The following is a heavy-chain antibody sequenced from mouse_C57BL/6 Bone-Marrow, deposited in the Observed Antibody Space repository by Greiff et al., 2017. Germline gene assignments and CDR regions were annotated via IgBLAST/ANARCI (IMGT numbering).Heavy chain of an antibody. D-gene: IGHD2-4*01. CDR1: GFSLTSYA. CDR3: ARTSYDYDGYYYAMDY. V-gene: IGHV2-9-1*01. J-gene: IGHJ4*01. CDR2: IWTGGGT. Sequence: VKLQESGPGLVAPSQSLSITCTVSGFSLTSYAISWVRQPPGKGLEWLGVIWTGGGTNYNSALKSRLSISKDNSKIQVFLKMNSLQTDDTARYYCARTSYDYDGYYYAMDYWGQGTSVTVSS.